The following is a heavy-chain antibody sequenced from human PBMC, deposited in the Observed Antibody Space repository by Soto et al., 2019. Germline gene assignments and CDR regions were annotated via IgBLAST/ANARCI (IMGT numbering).Heavy chain of an antibody. CDR2: IYHSGST. CDR3: ASGGGGGAY. D-gene: IGHD3-16*01. V-gene: IGHV4-4*02. Sequence: QVQLQESGPGLVKPSGTLSLTCAVSGGSVSSNNWWSGVRQPPGKGLEWIGEIYHSGSTNYNPSLKSRVTISVNKPKNQFPPKLCSVTAADTAVYFCASGGGGGAYWGQGTLVTVSS. CDR1: GGSVSSNNW. J-gene: IGHJ4*02.